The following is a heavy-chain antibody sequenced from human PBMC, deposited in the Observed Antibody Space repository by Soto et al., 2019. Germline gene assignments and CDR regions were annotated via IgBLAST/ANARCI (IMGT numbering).Heavy chain of an antibody. CDR1: GYTFSSYG. J-gene: IGHJ4*02. V-gene: IGHV3-33*01. D-gene: IGHD3-3*02. Sequence: GGSLRLSCAASGYTFSSYGMNWVRQAPGKGLEWVAVIWYDGSNKYYADSVKGRFTISRDNSKNTLYLQMNSLRAEDTAVYYCARDRLELAVLEYWGQGTLVTVSS. CDR3: ARDRLELAVLEY. CDR2: IWYDGSNK.